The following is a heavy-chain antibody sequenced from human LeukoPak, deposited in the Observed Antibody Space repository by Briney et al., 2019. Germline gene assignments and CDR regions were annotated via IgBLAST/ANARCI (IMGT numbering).Heavy chain of an antibody. CDR1: GYTFTDYY. CDR3: ARASYYYDSSGYPGYYFDY. Sequence: ASVKVSCKASGYTFTDYYMHWVRQAPGQGLEWMGWINPNSGGTNYAQKFQGRVTMTRDTSISTAYMELSRLRSDDTAVYYCARASYYYDSSGYPGYYFDYWGQRTLVTVSS. V-gene: IGHV1-2*02. D-gene: IGHD3-22*01. J-gene: IGHJ4*02. CDR2: INPNSGGT.